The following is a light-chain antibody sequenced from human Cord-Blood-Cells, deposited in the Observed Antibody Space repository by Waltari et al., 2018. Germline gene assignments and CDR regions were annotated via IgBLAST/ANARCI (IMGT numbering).Light chain of an antibody. CDR2: DVS. V-gene: IGLV2-14*01. CDR3: SAYTSSSTLGV. J-gene: IGLJ2*01. CDR1: SSDVGGYNY. Sequence: QSALTQPASVSGSPGQSITISCTGTSSDVGGYNYVSWYQQHPGKAPNLMIYDVSNRPSGVSHRFSGSKSGNTAALSISGRQGEDEAYYYCSAYTSSSTLGVFGGGTKLTVL.